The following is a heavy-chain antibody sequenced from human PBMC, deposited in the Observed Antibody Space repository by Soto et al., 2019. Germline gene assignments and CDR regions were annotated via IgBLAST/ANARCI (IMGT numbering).Heavy chain of an antibody. D-gene: IGHD3-10*01. CDR3: ASGYYGSGSPNWFDP. CDR1: GGTFSSYT. Sequence: SVKVSCKASGGTFSSYTISWVRQAPGQGLEWMGRIIPILGIANYAKKFQGRVTITADKSTSTAYMELSSVTAADTAVYYCASGYYGSGSPNWFDPWGQGTLVTVSS. CDR2: IIPILGIA. J-gene: IGHJ5*02. V-gene: IGHV1-69*02.